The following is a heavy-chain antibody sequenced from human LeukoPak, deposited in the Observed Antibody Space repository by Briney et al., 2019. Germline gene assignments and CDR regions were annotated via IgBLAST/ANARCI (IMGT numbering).Heavy chain of an antibody. CDR3: ARRGIVVVPAAKNYYYYYYMDV. J-gene: IGHJ6*03. D-gene: IGHD2-2*01. CDR2: MNPNSGRT. Sequence: GASVKVSCKASGYTLTSYDINWVRQATGQGLEWMGWMNPNSGRTGYAQKFRDRISITRNTSISTAYMELSSLTSEDTGVYYCARRGIVVVPAAKNYYYYYYMDVWGKGTTVTVSS. CDR1: GYTLTSYD. V-gene: IGHV1-8*01.